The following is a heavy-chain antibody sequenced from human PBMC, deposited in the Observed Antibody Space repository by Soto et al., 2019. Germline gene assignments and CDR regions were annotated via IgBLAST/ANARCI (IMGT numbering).Heavy chain of an antibody. CDR2: ISAAGDP. V-gene: IGHV3-13*05. CDR1: GFTFRNYD. J-gene: IGHJ6*02. CDR3: ARTDRDFYDLDV. Sequence: EVQLVESGGGLVQPGGSLRLSCEASGFTFRNYDMHWVRQGTGKGLEWVSGISAAGDPDYADSVEGRFTISRENAQNSFFLQMNSLSVGDTAVYYCARTDRDFYDLDVWGQGTTVIVSS.